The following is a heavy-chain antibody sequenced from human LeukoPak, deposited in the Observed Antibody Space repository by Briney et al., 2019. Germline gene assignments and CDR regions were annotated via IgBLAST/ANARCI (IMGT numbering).Heavy chain of an antibody. D-gene: IGHD4-11*01. CDR3: ATTDYSKLGGLRLPFDY. V-gene: IGHV1-46*01. Sequence: GGSLKVSCNASGYTFTSHYMHWVRQAPGQGLGWMGIINPSGGSTSYEQKFQGRVTMTRDTSTSTVYMELSSLRSEDTAVYYCATTDYSKLGGLRLPFDYWGQGTLVTVSS. J-gene: IGHJ4*02. CDR1: GYTFTSHY. CDR2: INPSGGST.